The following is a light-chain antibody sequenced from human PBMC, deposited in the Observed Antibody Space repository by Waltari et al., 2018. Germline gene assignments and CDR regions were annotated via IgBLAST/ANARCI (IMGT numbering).Light chain of an antibody. V-gene: IGLV2-14*03. J-gene: IGLJ2*01. Sequence: SALTQPASVSGSPGQSITISGRGTSSVSGCYTSVPSYQQHPGEAPKVIIYDVTNRPSGVSNRFSGSKSGSSASLTISGLQPEDEADYYCSSFTSSTTGIFGGGTKLTVL. CDR2: DVT. CDR3: SSFTSSTTGI. CDR1: SSVSGCYTS.